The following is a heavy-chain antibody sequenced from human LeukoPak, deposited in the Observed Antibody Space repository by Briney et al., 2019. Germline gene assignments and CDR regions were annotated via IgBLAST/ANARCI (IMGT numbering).Heavy chain of an antibody. CDR2: ITSGSSHI. CDR1: GFTFSSYN. J-gene: IGHJ6*03. V-gene: IGHV3-21*01. D-gene: IGHD1-26*01. Sequence: GGSLRLSCAASGFTFSSYNMNWVRQTPGQGLEGFSSITSGSSHIYYADSVKGRFTISRDNAKSSLYLQMNSLRAEDTAVYYCARDPYSGSYGADYYYYMDVWGKGTTVTISS. CDR3: ARDPYSGSYGADYYYYMDV.